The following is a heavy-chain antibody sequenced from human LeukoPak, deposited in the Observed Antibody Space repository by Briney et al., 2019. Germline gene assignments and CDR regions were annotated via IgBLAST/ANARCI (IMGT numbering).Heavy chain of an antibody. D-gene: IGHD3-22*01. J-gene: IGHJ3*02. V-gene: IGHV1-8*01. CDR2: MSPASGNT. CDR3: ASLGWDSSGYYGNDAFDI. CDR1: GYTFTSYD. Sequence: GASVKISCKASGYTFTSYDLNWVRRATGQGLEWMGWMSPASGNTGYAQEFQGRVTMTRDTSVSTAYMELSSLRSEDTAVYYCASLGWDSSGYYGNDAFDIWGQGTMVTVSS.